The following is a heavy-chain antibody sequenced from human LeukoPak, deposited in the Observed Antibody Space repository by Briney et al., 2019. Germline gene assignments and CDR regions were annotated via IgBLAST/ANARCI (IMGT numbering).Heavy chain of an antibody. J-gene: IGHJ4*01. D-gene: IGHD6-19*01. CDR1: GFTFDDYG. Sequence: GGSLRLSCAASGFTFDDYGMSWVRQPPGMGLEWVSGINWKGGRTGYAESVKGRFTISRDNAKTSLYLQMDSLRAEDTAFYYCGRVGDGSGSYGEFDYGGQEPWSPSPQ. V-gene: IGHV3-20*04. CDR3: GRVGDGSGSYGEFDY. CDR2: INWKGGRT.